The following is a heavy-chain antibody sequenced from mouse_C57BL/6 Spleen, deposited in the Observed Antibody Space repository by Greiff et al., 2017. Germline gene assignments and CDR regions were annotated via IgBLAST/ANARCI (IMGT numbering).Heavy chain of an antibody. CDR3: TRRYSRGYFDV. Sequence: QVQLQQSGAELVRPGASVTLSCKASGYTFTDYEMHWVKQTPVHGLEWIGAIDPETGGTAYNQKFKGKAILTADKSSSTAYMELRSLTSEDSAVYYCTRRYSRGYFDVWGTGTTVTVSS. J-gene: IGHJ1*03. V-gene: IGHV1-15*01. D-gene: IGHD2-5*01. CDR2: IDPETGGT. CDR1: GYTFTDYE.